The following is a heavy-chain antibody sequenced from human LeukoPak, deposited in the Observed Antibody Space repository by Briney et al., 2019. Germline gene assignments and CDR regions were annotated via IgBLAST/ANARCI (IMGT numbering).Heavy chain of an antibody. CDR1: GFTLSSYS. CDR3: ATSSSWPPGWDY. Sequence: GGSLRLSCETSGFTLSSYSMNWVRQAPGKGLEWVSCISSSGNYIYYADSVKGRFTISRDNAEKSLSLQMNSLRGEDTAVYYCATSSSWPPGWDYWGQGTLVTVSS. CDR2: ISSSGNYI. J-gene: IGHJ4*02. D-gene: IGHD6-13*01. V-gene: IGHV3-21*01.